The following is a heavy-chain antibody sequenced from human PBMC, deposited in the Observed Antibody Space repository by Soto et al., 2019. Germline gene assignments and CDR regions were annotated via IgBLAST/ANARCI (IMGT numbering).Heavy chain of an antibody. D-gene: IGHD3-22*01. V-gene: IGHV1-69*13. Sequence: SVKVSCKASGGTFSSYAISWVRQAPGQGLEWMGGIIPIFGTANYAQKFQGRVTITADESTSTAYMELSSLRSEDTAVYYCATYYYDSSGYSLLNYYYYGMDVWGQGTTVTVSS. CDR1: GGTFSSYA. J-gene: IGHJ6*02. CDR2: IIPIFGTA. CDR3: ATYYYDSSGYSLLNYYYYGMDV.